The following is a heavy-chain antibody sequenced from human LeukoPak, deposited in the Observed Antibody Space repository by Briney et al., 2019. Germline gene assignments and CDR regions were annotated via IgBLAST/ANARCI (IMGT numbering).Heavy chain of an antibody. J-gene: IGHJ4*02. CDR1: GYSFTSYW. D-gene: IGHD2-2*01. V-gene: IGHV5-51*01. Sequence: GESLKSSCKGSGYSFTSYWIGWVRQMPGKGLEWMGIIYPGDSDTRYSPSFQGQVTISADKSISTAYLQWSSLKASDTAMYYCATGKYCSSTSCKLEGFDHWGQGTLVTVSS. CDR2: IYPGDSDT. CDR3: ATGKYCSSTSCKLEGFDH.